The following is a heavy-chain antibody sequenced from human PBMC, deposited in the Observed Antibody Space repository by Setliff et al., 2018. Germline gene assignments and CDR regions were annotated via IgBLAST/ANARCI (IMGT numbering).Heavy chain of an antibody. D-gene: IGHD5-18*01. CDR3: ASSFGYSYGGYYYYGMDV. CDR2: IYHSGST. V-gene: IGHV4-38-2*01. CDR1: GYSISSGYY. Sequence: SETLSLTCAVSGYSISSGYYWGWIRQPPGKGLEWIGSIYHSGSTYYNPSLKSRVTISVDTSKNQFFLKLSSVTAADTAVYYCASSFGYSYGGYYYYGMDVWGQGTTVTVSS. J-gene: IGHJ6*02.